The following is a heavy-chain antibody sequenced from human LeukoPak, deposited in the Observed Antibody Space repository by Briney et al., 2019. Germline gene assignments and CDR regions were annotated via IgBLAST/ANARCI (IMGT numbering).Heavy chain of an antibody. Sequence: DSVKVSCTAFGYTITGFYMHWVRQAPGQGLEWMGWINPNSGGTNYAQRFQGRVTMTRDTSISTAYMELSRLRSDDTAVYYCARPPYYDSSGYPDDAFDIWGQGTMVTVSS. CDR2: INPNSGGT. CDR3: ARPPYYDSSGYPDDAFDI. J-gene: IGHJ3*02. V-gene: IGHV1-2*02. D-gene: IGHD3-22*01. CDR1: GYTITGFY.